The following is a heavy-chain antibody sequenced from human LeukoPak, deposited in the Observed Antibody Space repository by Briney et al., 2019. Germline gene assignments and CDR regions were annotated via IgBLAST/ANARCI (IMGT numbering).Heavy chain of an antibody. D-gene: IGHD3-10*01. CDR2: TYYRSKWYS. CDR1: GDSFSSNSAT. Sequence: SQTLSLTCAISGDSFSSNSATWNWIRQSPSRCLEWLGRTYYRSKWYSDYAVSVRSRVTINPDTSKNQFSLQLKSVTPEDTAVYYCTRDKVTMVRGVIYDYYGMDVWGQGTTVIVSS. V-gene: IGHV6-1*01. J-gene: IGHJ6*02. CDR3: TRDKVTMVRGVIYDYYGMDV.